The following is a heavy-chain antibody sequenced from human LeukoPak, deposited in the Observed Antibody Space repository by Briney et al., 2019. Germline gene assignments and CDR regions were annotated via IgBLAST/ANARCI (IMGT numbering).Heavy chain of an antibody. CDR3: ARDQEGFDY. J-gene: IGHJ4*02. CDR2: IYPRDGST. CDR1: GYSFTSNY. V-gene: IGHV1-46*01. Sequence: ASVKVSCKVSGYSFTSNYIHWVRQAPGQGLEWMGMIYPRDGSTSYAQRFQDRVTVTRDTPTSTVHVELSGLRSEDTAVYYCARDQEGFDYWGQGTLVTVSS.